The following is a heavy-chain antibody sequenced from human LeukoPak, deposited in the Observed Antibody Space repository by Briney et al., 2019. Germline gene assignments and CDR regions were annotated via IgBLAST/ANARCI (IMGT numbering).Heavy chain of an antibody. J-gene: IGHJ4*02. D-gene: IGHD1-26*01. CDR3: ARDKEGAILEY. Sequence: ASVKVSCKASGYTFTSYYMHWVRQAPGQGLEGMGIINPSGGSTSYAQKFQGRVTMTRDMSTSTVYMELSSLRSEDTAVYYCARDKEGAILEYWGQGTLVTVSS. CDR1: GYTFTSYY. CDR2: INPSGGST. V-gene: IGHV1-46*01.